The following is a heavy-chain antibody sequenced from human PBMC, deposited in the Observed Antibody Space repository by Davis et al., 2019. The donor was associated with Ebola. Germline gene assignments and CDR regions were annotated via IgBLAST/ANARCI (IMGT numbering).Heavy chain of an antibody. CDR3: ARGPGRNYPKWPYYYYGMDV. D-gene: IGHD1-7*01. J-gene: IGHJ6*02. CDR1: GGSISSYY. V-gene: IGHV4-59*01. Sequence: PSETLSLTCTVSGGSISSYYWSWIRQPPGKGLEWIGYIYYSGSTNYNPSLKSRVTISVDTSKNQFSLKLSSVTAADTAVYYCARGPGRNYPKWPYYYYGMDVWGQGTTVTVSS. CDR2: IYYSGST.